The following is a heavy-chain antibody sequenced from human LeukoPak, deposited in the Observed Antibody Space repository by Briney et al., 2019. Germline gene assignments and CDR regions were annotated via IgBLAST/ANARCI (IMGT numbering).Heavy chain of an antibody. J-gene: IGHJ4*02. V-gene: IGHV1-3*01. Sequence: ASVKVSCKTSGFTFTTYTMHWVRQAPGQRLEWMGWINAANGNTQYSQKFQGRVTITRDTSANIAYMELSSLRSEDTAVYYCANPRYDSSGYYYVDWGQGTLVTVSS. CDR1: GFTFTTYT. D-gene: IGHD3-22*01. CDR3: ANPRYDSSGYYYVD. CDR2: INAANGNT.